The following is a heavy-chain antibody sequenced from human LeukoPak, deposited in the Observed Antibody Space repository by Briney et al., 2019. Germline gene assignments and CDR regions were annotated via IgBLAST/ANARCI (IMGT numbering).Heavy chain of an antibody. CDR2: ISGSGGST. CDR3: AKGAASRGYTYVAN. CDR1: AFTFRSYA. Sequence: GGSLRLSCATSAFTFRSYAMIWVRQAPGKGLEWVSGISGSGGSTYYSDSAKGRFTISRDNSNNTLYLQMNSLRAEDTAVYYCAKGAASRGYTYVANWGQGTLVTVSS. D-gene: IGHD5-18*01. V-gene: IGHV3-23*01. J-gene: IGHJ4*02.